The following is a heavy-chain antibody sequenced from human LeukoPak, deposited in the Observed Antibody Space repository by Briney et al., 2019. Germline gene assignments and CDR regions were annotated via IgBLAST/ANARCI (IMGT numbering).Heavy chain of an antibody. CDR3: ARVGTHFDWLSDTQDY. CDR2: IYSGGST. J-gene: IGHJ4*02. V-gene: IGHV3-53*01. Sequence: QSGGSLRLSCLACGFTFSSYAVHWVRQAPGKGLEWVSVIYSGGSTYYADSVKGRFTISRDNSKNTLYLQMNSLRAEDTAVYYCARVGTHFDWLSDTQDYWGQGTLVTVSS. D-gene: IGHD3-9*01. CDR1: GFTFSSYA.